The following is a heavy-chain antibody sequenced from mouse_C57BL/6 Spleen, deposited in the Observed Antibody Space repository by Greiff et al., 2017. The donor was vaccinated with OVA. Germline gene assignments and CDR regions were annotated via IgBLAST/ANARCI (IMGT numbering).Heavy chain of an antibody. V-gene: IGHV1-81*01. CDR3: ARSRDYGSAY. Sequence: QVQLQQSGAELARPGASVKLSCKASGYNFTSYGISWVKQRTGQGLEWIGEIYPRSGNTYYNEKFKGKATLTADKSSSTAYMELRSLTSEDSAVYFCARSRDYGSAYWGQGTLVTVSA. D-gene: IGHD1-1*01. CDR2: IYPRSGNT. CDR1: GYNFTSYG. J-gene: IGHJ3*01.